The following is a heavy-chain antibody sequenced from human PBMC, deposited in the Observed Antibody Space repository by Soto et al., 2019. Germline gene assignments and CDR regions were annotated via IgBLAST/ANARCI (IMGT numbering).Heavy chain of an antibody. CDR1: GYTFTSYG. J-gene: IGHJ4*02. D-gene: IGHD2-15*01. CDR2: ITPYNGNT. V-gene: IGHV1-18*01. CDR3: ARDHGYCSGGSCHNFDY. Sequence: ASVKVSCKASGYTFTSYGITWVRQVPGQGLEWMRWITPYNGNTNYAQNLQGRVTMTTDTSTNTASMELRSLRSDDTAVYYCARDHGYCSGGSCHNFDYWGQGTLVTVSS.